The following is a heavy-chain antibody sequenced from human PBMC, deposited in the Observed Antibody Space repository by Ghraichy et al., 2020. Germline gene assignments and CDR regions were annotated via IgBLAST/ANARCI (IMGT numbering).Heavy chain of an antibody. D-gene: IGHD3-22*01. V-gene: IGHV5-51*01. CDR1: GYNFTTYW. CDR3: ARHRDDSSGFYYSSFDY. Sequence: GESLNTSCKTSGYNFTTYWIGWVRQMPGKGLEWMGIIYPGDSDTRYSLSFQGQVIISADKSISTAYLQWSSLKASDTAMYYCARHRDDSSGFYYSSFDYWGQGTLVTVSS. CDR2: IYPGDSDT. J-gene: IGHJ4*02.